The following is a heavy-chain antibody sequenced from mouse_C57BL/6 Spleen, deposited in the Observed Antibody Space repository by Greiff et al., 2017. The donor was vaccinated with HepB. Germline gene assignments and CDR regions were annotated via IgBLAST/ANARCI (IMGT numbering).Heavy chain of an antibody. V-gene: IGHV5-16*01. CDR2: INYDGSST. D-gene: IGHD2-4*01. J-gene: IGHJ3*01. CDR1: GFTFSDYY. Sequence: EVKLMESEGGLVQPGSSMKLSCTASGFTFSDYYMAWVRQVPEKGLEWVANINYDGSSTYYLDSLKSRFIISRDNAKNILYLQMSSLKSEDTATDYGARDDCPFAYWGQGTLVTVSA. CDR3: ARDDCPFAY.